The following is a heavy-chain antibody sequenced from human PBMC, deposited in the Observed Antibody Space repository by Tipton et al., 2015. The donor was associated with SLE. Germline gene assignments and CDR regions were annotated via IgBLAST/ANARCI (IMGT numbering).Heavy chain of an antibody. CDR2: ISGSGSDT. CDR3: AKDSLDSSSWFSDY. CDR1: GFTFSSYA. D-gene: IGHD6-13*01. V-gene: IGHV3-23*01. J-gene: IGHJ4*02. Sequence: SLRLSCAASGFTFSSYAMSWVRQAPGKGLEWVSGISGSGSDTHYADSVKGRFTISRDNSKNTLYLQMNCLRAEDTALYYCAKDSLDSSSWFSDYWGQGTLVTVSS.